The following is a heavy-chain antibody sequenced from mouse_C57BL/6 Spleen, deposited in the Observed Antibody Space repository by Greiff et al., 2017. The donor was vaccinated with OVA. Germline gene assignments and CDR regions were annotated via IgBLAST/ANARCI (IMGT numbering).Heavy chain of an antibody. CDR1: GFTFSSYG. D-gene: IGHD1-1*01. V-gene: IGHV5-6*02. J-gene: IGHJ3*01. CDR2: ISSGGSYT. CDR3: ARRNYGFAY. Sequence: EVMLVESGGDLVKPGGSLKLSCAASGFTFSSYGMSWVRQTPDKRLEWVATISSGGSYTYYPDSVKGRFTISRENAKNTLYLQMSSLKSEDTAMYYCARRNYGFAYWGQGTLVTVSA.